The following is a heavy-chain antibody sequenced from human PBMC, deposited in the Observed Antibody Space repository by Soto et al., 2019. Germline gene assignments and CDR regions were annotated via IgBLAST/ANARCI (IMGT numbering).Heavy chain of an antibody. Sequence: SETLSLTCTVSGASVTGFYWSWIRQPPGKGLEWIGYVFHSGSSNYNPSLKSRVTISVDTSKSQISLRLTSVTAADTAVYYCARGLRCSSTSCYTESWFDPWGQGTLVTVSS. CDR3: ARGLRCSSTSCYTESWFDP. CDR1: GASVTGFY. V-gene: IGHV4-59*02. D-gene: IGHD2-2*02. CDR2: VFHSGSS. J-gene: IGHJ5*02.